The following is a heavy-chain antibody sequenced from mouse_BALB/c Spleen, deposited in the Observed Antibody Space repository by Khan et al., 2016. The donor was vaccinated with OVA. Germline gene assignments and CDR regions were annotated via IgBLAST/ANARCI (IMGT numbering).Heavy chain of an antibody. Sequence: QVQLKQSGPGLVAPSQSLSITCTVSGYSLTRYGVHWVRQPPGKGLEWLGLIWAGGSTTYNSALMSRLSISIDNSKSLVFVIMNSLQTDDTALYYCTRSKYLARYWGQGTTLTVSS. CDR3: TRSKYLARY. J-gene: IGHJ2*01. CDR2: IWAGGST. CDR1: GYSLTRYG. V-gene: IGHV2-9*02.